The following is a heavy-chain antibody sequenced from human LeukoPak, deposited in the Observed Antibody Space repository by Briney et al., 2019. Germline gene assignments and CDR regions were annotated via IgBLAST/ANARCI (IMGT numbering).Heavy chain of an antibody. J-gene: IGHJ4*02. CDR3: ARGGRAGWLQLPNY. CDR2: INPNSGGT. V-gene: IGHV1-2*02. D-gene: IGHD5-24*01. CDR1: GYTFTGYY. Sequence: ASVKVSFTASGYTFTGYYMHWVRQAPGQGLGWMGWINPNSGGTNYAQKFQGRVTMTRDTSISTAYMELSRLRSDDTAVYYCARGGRAGWLQLPNYWGQGTLVTVSS.